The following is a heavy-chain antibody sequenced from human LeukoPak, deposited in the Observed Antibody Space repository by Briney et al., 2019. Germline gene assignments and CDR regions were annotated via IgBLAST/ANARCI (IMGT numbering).Heavy chain of an antibody. Sequence: PSETLSLTCAVYGGSFSGYYWSWIRQPPGKGLEWIGEINHSGSTNYNPSLKSRVTISVHTSKNQFSLKLSSVTAAETAVYYCASSPRITMIVAWGQGTLVTVSS. J-gene: IGHJ5*02. D-gene: IGHD3-22*01. CDR2: INHSGST. V-gene: IGHV4-34*01. CDR1: GGSFSGYY. CDR3: ASSPRITMIVA.